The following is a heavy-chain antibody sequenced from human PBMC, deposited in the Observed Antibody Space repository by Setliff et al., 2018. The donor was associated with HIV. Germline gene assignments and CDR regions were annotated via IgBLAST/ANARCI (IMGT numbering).Heavy chain of an antibody. J-gene: IGHJ4*02. V-gene: IGHV1-46*01. CDR3: ARSLREYSYGSPDY. CDR2: INPSGGST. Sequence: ASVKVSCKASGYTFASYSIYWVRQAPGQGLEWVGVINPSGGSTDYAQRFQGRVTMTRDTSTSTVYMELSSLRSEDTAVYYCARSLREYSYGSPDYWGPGTLVTVSS. CDR1: GYTFASYS. D-gene: IGHD5-18*01.